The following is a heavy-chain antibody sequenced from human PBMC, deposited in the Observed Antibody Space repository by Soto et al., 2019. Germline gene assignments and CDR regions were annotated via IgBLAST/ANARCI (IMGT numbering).Heavy chain of an antibody. V-gene: IGHV5-51*01. CDR1: GYSFTSYW. CDR3: ARLKLPYYYYYGMDV. D-gene: IGHD2-15*01. J-gene: IGHJ6*02. CDR2: IYPGDSDT. Sequence: GESLKISCKGSGYSFTSYWIGWVSQMPGKGLEWMGIIYPGDSDTRYSPSFQGQVTISADKSISTAYLQWSSLKASDTAMYYCARLKLPYYYYYGMDVWGQGTTATVSS.